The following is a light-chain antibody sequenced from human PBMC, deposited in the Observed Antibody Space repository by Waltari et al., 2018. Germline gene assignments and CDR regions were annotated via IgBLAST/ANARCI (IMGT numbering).Light chain of an antibody. J-gene: IGLJ3*02. CDR2: RKN. CDR3: ATWDDSLSAWV. Sequence: QSVLTQPPSASGTPGQRATISCSGRSSNIGSNFVYWYQQLPGTAPKLLLYRKNQRPSGVPDRCSGSKSGTSASLAISGLRSEDEADYYCATWDDSLSAWVFGGGTKLTVL. CDR1: SSNIGSNF. V-gene: IGLV1-47*01.